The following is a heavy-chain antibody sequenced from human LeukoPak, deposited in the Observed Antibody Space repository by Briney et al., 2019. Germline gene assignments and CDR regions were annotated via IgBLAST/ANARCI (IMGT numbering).Heavy chain of an antibody. CDR3: ARDRRSGEDSNF. CDR1: GGSIRSYY. CDR2: IYYSGSI. J-gene: IGHJ4*02. Sequence: SETLSLTCTVSGGSIRSYYWSWIRQPPGKGLEWIGYIYYSGSINYNPSLKSRVAISVDTSKNQFYLKLSSVTAADTAVYYCARDRRSGEDSNFWGQGTLVTVSS. D-gene: IGHD2-15*01. V-gene: IGHV4-59*01.